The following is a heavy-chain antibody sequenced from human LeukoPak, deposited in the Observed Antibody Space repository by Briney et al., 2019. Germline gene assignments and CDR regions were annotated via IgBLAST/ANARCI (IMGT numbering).Heavy chain of an antibody. J-gene: IGHJ4*02. Sequence: SVKVSCKASGGTFSRYAISWVRQAPGQGLEWMGRIIPILGIANYAQKFQGRVTITADKSTSTAYMELSSLRSEDTAVYYCAREVPAATDWYYFDYWGQGTLVTVSS. CDR2: IIPILGIA. V-gene: IGHV1-69*04. D-gene: IGHD2-2*01. CDR3: AREVPAATDWYYFDY. CDR1: GGTFSRYA.